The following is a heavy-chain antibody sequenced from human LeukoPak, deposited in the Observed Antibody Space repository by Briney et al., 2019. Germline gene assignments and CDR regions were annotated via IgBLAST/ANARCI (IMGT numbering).Heavy chain of an antibody. J-gene: IGHJ4*02. CDR3: ARVVGCSGGSCYPTFDY. D-gene: IGHD2-15*01. CDR2: TYASGST. CDR1: GGSISSYY. Sequence: SETLSLTCSVSGGSISSYYWSWIRQPAGKGLEWIGRTYASGSTNNDPSLKSRVSMSVDTPKNQLSLKVRSVTAADTAVYYCARVVGCSGGSCYPTFDYWGQGTLVTVSS. V-gene: IGHV4-4*07.